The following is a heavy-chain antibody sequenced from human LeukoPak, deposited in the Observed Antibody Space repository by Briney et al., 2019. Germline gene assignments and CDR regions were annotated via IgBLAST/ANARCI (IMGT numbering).Heavy chain of an antibody. Sequence: PGGSLRLSCAASGFTFSSYAMSWVRQAPGKGLEWVSAISGSGGSTYYADSVKGRFTISRDNSKNTLYLQMNSLRAEDTAVYYCAKHVSAGYYYDSSGLHHWGQGTLVTVSS. CDR1: GFTFSSYA. J-gene: IGHJ5*02. CDR3: AKHVSAGYYYDSSGLHH. V-gene: IGHV3-23*01. D-gene: IGHD3-22*01. CDR2: ISGSGGST.